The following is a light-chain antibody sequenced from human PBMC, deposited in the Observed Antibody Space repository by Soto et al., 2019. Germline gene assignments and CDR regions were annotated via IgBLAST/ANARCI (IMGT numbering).Light chain of an antibody. CDR1: QTITNY. CDR2: ATD. CDR3: QQSYNTPQT. V-gene: IGKV1-39*01. J-gene: IGKJ1*01. Sequence: DIQMTQSPSSLSACVGDRVTITCLASQTITNYLNWYQQQSGKAPKLLIYATDTLQSGVPSRFSGSGSGTDYTLTISSLQPEDFATYYCQQSYNTPQTFGQGTKVDIK.